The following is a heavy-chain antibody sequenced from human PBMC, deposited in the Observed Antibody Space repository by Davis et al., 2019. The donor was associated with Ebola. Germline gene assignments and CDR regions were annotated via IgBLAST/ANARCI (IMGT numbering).Heavy chain of an antibody. Sequence: MPSETLSLTCTVSGGSISSYYWSWIRQPPGKGLEWIGYIYYSGSTNYNPSPKSRVTISVDTSKNQFSLKLSSVTAADTAVYYCATYYDFWSGHYGMDVWGQGTTVTVSS. CDR1: GGSISSYY. D-gene: IGHD3-3*01. CDR2: IYYSGST. CDR3: ATYYDFWSGHYGMDV. V-gene: IGHV4-59*01. J-gene: IGHJ6*02.